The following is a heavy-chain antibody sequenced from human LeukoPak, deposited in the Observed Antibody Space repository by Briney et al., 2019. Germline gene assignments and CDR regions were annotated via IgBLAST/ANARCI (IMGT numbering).Heavy chain of an antibody. CDR2: IYYSGST. V-gene: IGHV4-59*08. CDR1: GGSITSYY. Sequence: SETLSLTCTVSGGSITSYYWSWIRQPPGKGLEWIGYIYYSGSTNYNPSLNSRLTISVDASMHQFSLKLSSATGTDTAVYYRASLSTVTQGYFDSWGQGTLVTVSS. CDR3: ASLSTVTQGYFDS. D-gene: IGHD4-17*01. J-gene: IGHJ4*02.